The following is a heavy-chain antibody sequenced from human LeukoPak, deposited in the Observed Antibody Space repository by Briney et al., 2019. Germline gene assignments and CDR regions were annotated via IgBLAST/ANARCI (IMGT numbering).Heavy chain of an antibody. D-gene: IGHD4-11*01. V-gene: IGHV3-23*01. CDR1: GFTFSSYA. Sequence: GGSLRLSCAASGFTFSSYAMSWVRQAPGKGLEWVSDINGSGGSTYYIDSGKGRFTISRDNSKNTLYLQMNSLTAGDTAVYLCAKDGTPTVTFDYWGQGTRVTVSS. J-gene: IGHJ4*02. CDR2: INGSGGST. CDR3: AKDGTPTVTFDY.